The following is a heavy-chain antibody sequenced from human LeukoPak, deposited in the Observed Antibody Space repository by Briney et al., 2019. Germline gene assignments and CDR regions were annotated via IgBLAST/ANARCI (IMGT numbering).Heavy chain of an antibody. CDR1: GFTFSRYG. CDR2: IWSDGSIK. D-gene: IGHD2-2*01. CDR3: ARDRSTELYYFDS. V-gene: IGHV3-33*01. Sequence: GGSLRLSCAASGFTFSRYGMHWVRQAPGKGLEWVAVIWSDGSIKYYGDSVKGRFTISRDNSKNTLFLQMNGLRAEDTAVYSCARDRSTELYYFDSWGQGTLVTVSS. J-gene: IGHJ4*02.